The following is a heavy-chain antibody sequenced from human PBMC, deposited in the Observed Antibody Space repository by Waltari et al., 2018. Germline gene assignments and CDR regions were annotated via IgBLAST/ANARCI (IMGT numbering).Heavy chain of an antibody. V-gene: IGHV4-38-2*02. D-gene: IGHD1-26*01. CDR1: GYSISSGYY. J-gene: IGHJ4*02. Sequence: QVQLQESGPGLVKPSETLSLTCTVSGYSISSGYYWGWIRQPPGKGLEWIGSIYHSGSTYYNPSLKSRVTISVDTSKNQFSLKLSSVTAADTAVYYCARDKDLVGASTGVSFDYWGQGTLVTVSS. CDR3: ARDKDLVGASTGVSFDY. CDR2: IYHSGST.